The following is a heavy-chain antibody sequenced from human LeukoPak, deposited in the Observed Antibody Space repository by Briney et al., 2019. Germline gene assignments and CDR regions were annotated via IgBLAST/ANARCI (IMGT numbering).Heavy chain of an antibody. V-gene: IGHV4-4*07. CDR3: ARDHGTGTNYYFDC. Sequence: PSETLSLTCTVSGGSISSYYWSWIRQPAGKGLEWIGRIYTSGSTNYNPSLKSRVTISVDKSKNQFSLKLSSVTAADTAVYYCARDHGTGTNYYFDCWGQGTLVTVSS. D-gene: IGHD1-7*01. CDR1: GGSISSYY. J-gene: IGHJ4*02. CDR2: IYTSGST.